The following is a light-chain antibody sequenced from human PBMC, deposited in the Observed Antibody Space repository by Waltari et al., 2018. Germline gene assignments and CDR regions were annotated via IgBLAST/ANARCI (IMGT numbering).Light chain of an antibody. J-gene: IGLJ3*02. Sequence: SYALTQPPSVSVSPGQTATITCSGDKLGDKYVCWYQKKPGQSPVVVIYQDNNRPSGLPERFSGSNSGNTATLTISGTQALDEADYYCQAWDSSTVVFGGGTKLTVL. CDR2: QDN. CDR3: QAWDSSTVV. CDR1: KLGDKY. V-gene: IGLV3-1*01.